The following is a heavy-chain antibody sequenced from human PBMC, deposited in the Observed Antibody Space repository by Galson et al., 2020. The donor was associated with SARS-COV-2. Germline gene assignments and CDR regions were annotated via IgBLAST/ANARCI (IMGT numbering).Heavy chain of an antibody. CDR2: IFYGGHT. CDR1: GGSIGGYY. V-gene: IGHV4-59*01. D-gene: IGHD5-12*01. J-gene: IGHJ5*02. CDR3: ARVDIAATWFDL. Sequence: ASETLSLTCTVPGGSIGGYYWSWIRQPPGQGLEWIGHIFYGGHTNYNPSLNSRVTISVDTSKNQFSLKLRSVTAADTAVYYCARVDIAATWFDLWGQGTLVTVAS.